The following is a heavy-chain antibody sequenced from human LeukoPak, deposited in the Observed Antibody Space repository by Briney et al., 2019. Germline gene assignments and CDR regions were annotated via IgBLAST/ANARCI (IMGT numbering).Heavy chain of an antibody. CDR1: GGSFSGYY. CDR3: ARETCYDILTGYYDYSYYYMDV. J-gene: IGHJ6*03. CDR2: INHSGST. D-gene: IGHD3-9*01. Sequence: SETLSLTCAVYGGSFSGYYWSWIRQPPGKGLEWIGEINHSGSTNYNPSLKSRVTISVDTSKNQFSLKLSSVTAADTAVYYCARETCYDILTGYYDYSYYYMDVWGKGTTVTISS. V-gene: IGHV4-34*01.